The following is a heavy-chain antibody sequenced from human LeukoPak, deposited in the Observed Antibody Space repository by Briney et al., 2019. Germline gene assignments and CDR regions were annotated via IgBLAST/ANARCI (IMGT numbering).Heavy chain of an antibody. D-gene: IGHD3-3*02. CDR2: IYYSGST. CDR1: GGSISSGDYY. J-gene: IGHJ5*02. CDR3: ARDPRQGSFFTSDLAGFDP. Sequence: SETLSLTCTVSGGSISSGDYYWSWIRQHPGKGLEWIGYIYYSGSTYYNPSLKSRVTISVDTSKNQFSLKLSSVTAADTAVYYCARDPRQGSFFTSDLAGFDPWGQGTLVTVSS. V-gene: IGHV4-31*03.